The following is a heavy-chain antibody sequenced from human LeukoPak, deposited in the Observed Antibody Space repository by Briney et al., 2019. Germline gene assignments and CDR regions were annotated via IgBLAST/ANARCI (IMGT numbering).Heavy chain of an antibody. CDR3: ARSAGRCSGGSCYSLYYYYGMDV. D-gene: IGHD2-15*01. J-gene: IGHJ6*04. V-gene: IGHV4-34*01. CDR2: INHSGST. Sequence: SETLSLTCAVYGGSFSGYYWSWIRQPPGKGLEWIGEINHSGSTNYNPSLKSRVTISVDTSKNQFSLKLSSVTAADTAVYYCARSAGRCSGGSCYSLYYYYGMDVWGKGTTVTVSP. CDR1: GGSFSGYY.